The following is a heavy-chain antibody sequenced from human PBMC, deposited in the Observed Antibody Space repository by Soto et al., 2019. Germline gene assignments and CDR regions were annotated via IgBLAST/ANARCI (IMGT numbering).Heavy chain of an antibody. CDR2: ISGSGGST. D-gene: IGHD3-22*01. V-gene: IGHV3-23*01. Sequence: GWSLRLSCAASGFTFSSYAMSWVRQAPGKGLEWVSAISGSGGSTYYADSVKGRFTISRDTSKNTQYLQMNSLRAEDTAVYYCATGPGYYDSSGYHNSFVPWGQGT. CDR3: ATGPGYYDSSGYHNSFVP. J-gene: IGHJ5*02. CDR1: GFTFSSYA.